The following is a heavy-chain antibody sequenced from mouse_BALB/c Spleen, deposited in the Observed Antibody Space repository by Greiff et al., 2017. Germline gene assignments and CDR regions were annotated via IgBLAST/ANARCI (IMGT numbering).Heavy chain of an antibody. Sequence: QVQLQQSGAELVKPGASVKLSCKASGYTFTSYYMYWVKQRPGQGLEWIGEINPSNGGTNFNEKFKSKATLTVDKSSSTAYMQLSSLTSEDSAVYYCTRSDYYDYAWFAYWGQGTLVTVSA. D-gene: IGHD2-4*01. J-gene: IGHJ3*01. CDR1: GYTFTSYY. CDR2: INPSNGGT. CDR3: TRSDYYDYAWFAY. V-gene: IGHV1S81*02.